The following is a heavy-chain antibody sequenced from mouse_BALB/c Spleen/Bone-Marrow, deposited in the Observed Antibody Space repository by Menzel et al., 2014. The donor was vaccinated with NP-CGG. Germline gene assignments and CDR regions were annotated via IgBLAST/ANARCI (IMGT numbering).Heavy chain of an antibody. CDR2: IRNKAYGYTT. J-gene: IGHJ4*01. CDR3: ARFPMDY. V-gene: IGHV7-3*02. CDR1: GFTFTDYY. Sequence: EVKLMESGGGLVQPGGSLRLSCTTSGFTFTDYYMSWVRQPPGKALEWLAFIRNKAYGYTTEYSASVRGRCTISRDNSQSILYLQMNTLRAEDSATYYCARFPMDYWGQGTSVTVSS.